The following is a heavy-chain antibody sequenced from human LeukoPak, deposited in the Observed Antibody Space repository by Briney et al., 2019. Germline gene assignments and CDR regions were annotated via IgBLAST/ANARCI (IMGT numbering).Heavy chain of an antibody. CDR1: GFTFSSYT. D-gene: IGHD2-2*01. CDR2: ISDNGYTT. V-gene: IGHV3-23*01. CDR3: AKDLAVLGYCSSTTCEFDS. J-gene: IGHJ4*02. Sequence: GGSLRLSCAASGFTFSSYTMNWVRQAPGKGLEWVSGISDNGYTTYYADSVKGRFTISRDNSKNTLFLHMNSLRAEDTAVYFCAKDLAVLGYCSSTTCEFDSWGQGALVTVSS.